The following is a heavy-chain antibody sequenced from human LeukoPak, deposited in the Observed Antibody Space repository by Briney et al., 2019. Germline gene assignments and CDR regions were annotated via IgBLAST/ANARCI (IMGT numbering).Heavy chain of an antibody. CDR3: ARERIAARPLDP. CDR2: ISYDGSNK. D-gene: IGHD6-6*01. Sequence: GRSLRLSCAASGFTFSSYAMHWVRQAPGKGLEWVAVISYDGSNKYYADSVKGRFTISRDNSKNTLYLQMNSLRAEDTAVYYCARERIAARPLDPWGQGTLVTVSS. V-gene: IGHV3-30*01. J-gene: IGHJ5*02. CDR1: GFTFSSYA.